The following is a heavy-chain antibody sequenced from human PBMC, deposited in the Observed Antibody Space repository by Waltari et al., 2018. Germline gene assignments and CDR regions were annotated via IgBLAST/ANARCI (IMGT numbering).Heavy chain of an antibody. V-gene: IGHV5-51*03. J-gene: IGHJ4*02. CDR2: IYPGDSDT. CDR3: ARSDYCTGGNCYLHY. D-gene: IGHD2-15*01. CDR1: GYNFTNYW. Sequence: EVQLVQSGAEVKKPGESLKISCKGSGYNFTNYWIGWVRQMPGKGLEWMGLIYPGDSDTKSNPSFQGQVTLSADKSISTAYLQWSSLKASDTAMYYCARSDYCTGGNCYLHYWGQGTLVTVSS.